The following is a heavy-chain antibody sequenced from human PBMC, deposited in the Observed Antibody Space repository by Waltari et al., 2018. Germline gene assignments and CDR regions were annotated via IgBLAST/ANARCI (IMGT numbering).Heavy chain of an antibody. CDR1: GFTFSDYS. CDR3: TAIHYYPSGTYYNVFD. V-gene: IGHV3-48*04. Sequence: EVQLVESGGGLVQPGGSLRLSCAASGFTFSDYSMNWVRQAPGKGLEWVSYISSSSTDIYYADSVRGRFTVSRDNAKNSLYLQMNSLRAEDTAVYYCTAIHYYPSGTYYNVFDGGQGTLVTVSS. J-gene: IGHJ4*02. D-gene: IGHD3-10*01. CDR2: ISSSSTDI.